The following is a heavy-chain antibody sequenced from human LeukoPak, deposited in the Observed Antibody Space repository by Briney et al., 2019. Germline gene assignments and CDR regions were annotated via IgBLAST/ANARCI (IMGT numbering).Heavy chain of an antibody. CDR2: IYYSGST. D-gene: IGHD5-18*01. J-gene: IGHJ4*02. V-gene: IGHV4-61*08. CDR3: ARGHLGYNYGYYFDH. Sequence: PSETLSLTCTVSGGSISSGDYYWSWIRQPPGKGLEWIGYIYYSGSTNYNPSLKSRVTISVDTSKTQFSLNLSSVTAADTAVYYCARGHLGYNYGYYFDHWGQGTLVTVSS. CDR1: GGSISSGDYY.